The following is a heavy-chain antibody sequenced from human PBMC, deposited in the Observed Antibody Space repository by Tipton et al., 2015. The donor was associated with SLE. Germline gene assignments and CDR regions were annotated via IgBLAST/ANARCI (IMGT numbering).Heavy chain of an antibody. CDR2: IYYSGST. Sequence: TLSLTCTVSGGSISSGGYYWSWIRQHPGKGLEWVGYIYYSGSTYYNPSLKSRVTISVDTSKNQFSLKLTSLTAADTAVYYCARWGSFYYYMDVWGKGTTVTVSS. CDR1: GGSISSGGYY. CDR3: ARWGSFYYYMDV. D-gene: IGHD3-16*02. V-gene: IGHV4-31*03. J-gene: IGHJ6*03.